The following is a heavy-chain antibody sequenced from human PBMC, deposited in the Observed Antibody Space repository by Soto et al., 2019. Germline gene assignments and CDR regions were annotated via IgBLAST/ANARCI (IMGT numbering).Heavy chain of an antibody. Sequence: ASVKVSCKASGYTFTSYAMHWVRQAPGQRLEWMGWINAGNGDTKNSQKFQGRVTITSDTSANTAYMELSSLRSEDTAVYYCARGWHSGITAAFDYWGQGTLVTVSS. CDR1: GYTFTSYA. CDR3: ARGWHSGITAAFDY. V-gene: IGHV1-3*01. J-gene: IGHJ4*02. D-gene: IGHD1-7*01. CDR2: INAGNGDT.